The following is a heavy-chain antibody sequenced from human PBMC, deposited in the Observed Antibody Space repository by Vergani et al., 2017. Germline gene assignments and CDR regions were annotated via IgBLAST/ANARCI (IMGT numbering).Heavy chain of an antibody. CDR2: IYYSGST. Sequence: QVQLQESGPGLVKPSETLSLTCTVSGGSISSYYWSWIRQPPGKGMEVIGYIYYSGSTNYNPSRKSRFTISVDTSKNQFSLKLSSVTAADTAVYYCARRYNWNYGFDYWGRGTLVTVSS. V-gene: IGHV4-59*01. J-gene: IGHJ4*02. D-gene: IGHD1-7*01. CDR3: ARRYNWNYGFDY. CDR1: GGSISSYY.